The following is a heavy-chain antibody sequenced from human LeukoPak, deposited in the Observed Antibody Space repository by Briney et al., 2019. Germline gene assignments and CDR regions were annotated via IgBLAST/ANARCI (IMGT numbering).Heavy chain of an antibody. Sequence: GGSLRLTCAASGFTFSNYAMSWVRQAPGKGLEWVSSISSSGGSTYYADSVKGRFTISRDNSRNTLDLQVNSLRAEDTALYYCAKDRTSGYCDFDYWGQGTLVTVPS. J-gene: IGHJ4*02. V-gene: IGHV3-23*01. CDR2: ISSSGGST. CDR3: AKDRTSGYCDFDY. D-gene: IGHD3-22*01. CDR1: GFTFSNYA.